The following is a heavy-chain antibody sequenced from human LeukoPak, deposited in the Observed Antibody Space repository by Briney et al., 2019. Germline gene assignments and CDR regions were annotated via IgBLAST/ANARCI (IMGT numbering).Heavy chain of an antibody. D-gene: IGHD3-22*01. CDR2: IYWNDDK. Sequence: SGPTLVNPTQTLTLTCTFSGFSLSTSAVGVGWIRQPPGKALEWLALIYWNDDKRYSPSLKSRLTITKDTSKNQVVLTMTNMDPVDTATYYCAHGVSSGGEDRTTQIMIVAHTFDYWGQGTLVTVSS. CDR1: GFSLSTSAVG. CDR3: AHGVSSGGEDRTTQIMIVAHTFDY. J-gene: IGHJ4*02. V-gene: IGHV2-5*01.